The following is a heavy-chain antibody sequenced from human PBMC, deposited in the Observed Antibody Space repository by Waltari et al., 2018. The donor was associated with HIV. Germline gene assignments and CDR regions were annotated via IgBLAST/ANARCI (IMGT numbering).Heavy chain of an antibody. CDR1: GFTFSRYE. D-gene: IGHD1-26*01. CDR2: ISSSGSTI. J-gene: IGHJ4*02. V-gene: IGHV3-48*03. CDR3: ASIGCY. Sequence: EVQLVESGGGLVQRGGSLRLSCAASGFTFSRYEVNWARQAPGKGLGGVSYISSSGSTIYYSDAVKGRFTISRDNAKNSLYLQMNSLRAEDTAVYYCASIGCYWGQGTLVTVSS.